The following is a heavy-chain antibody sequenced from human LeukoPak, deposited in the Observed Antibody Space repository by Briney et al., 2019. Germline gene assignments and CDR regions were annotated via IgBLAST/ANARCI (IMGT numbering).Heavy chain of an antibody. CDR2: IIPIFGTA. Sequence: ASVKVSCKASGGTFISYAISWVRQAPGQGLEWMGGIIPIFGTANYAQKFQGRVTITADESTSTAYMELSSLRSEDTAVYYCASGGLITYGSELDYWGQGTLVTVSS. CDR1: GGTFISYA. J-gene: IGHJ4*02. CDR3: ASGGLITYGSELDY. V-gene: IGHV1-69*13. D-gene: IGHD3-10*01.